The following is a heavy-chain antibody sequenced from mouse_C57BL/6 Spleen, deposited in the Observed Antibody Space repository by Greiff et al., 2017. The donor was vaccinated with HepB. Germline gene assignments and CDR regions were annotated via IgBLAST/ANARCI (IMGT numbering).Heavy chain of an antibody. CDR3: ARGITTVFDY. V-gene: IGHV3-6*01. Sequence: ESGPGLVKPSQSLSLTCSVTGYSITSGYYWNWIRQFPGNKLEWMGYISYDGSNNYNPSLKNRISITRDTPKNQFFLKLNSVTTEDTATYYCARGITTVFDYWSQGTTLTVSS. J-gene: IGHJ2*01. D-gene: IGHD1-1*01. CDR2: ISYDGSN. CDR1: GYSITSGYY.